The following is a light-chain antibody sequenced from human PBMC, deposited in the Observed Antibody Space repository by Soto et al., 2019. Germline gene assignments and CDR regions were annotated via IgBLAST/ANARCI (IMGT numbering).Light chain of an antibody. V-gene: IGKV3-11*01. CDR2: DAS. Sequence: EIVLTQSPATLSLSPGERATLSCRASQSVSSYLAWYQQKPGQAPSLLIYDASHRASGIPARFSGSGSGTDFTLTISSLEPEDAALYYCQQRSNWPPITFGQGTRLEIK. CDR1: QSVSSY. J-gene: IGKJ5*01. CDR3: QQRSNWPPIT.